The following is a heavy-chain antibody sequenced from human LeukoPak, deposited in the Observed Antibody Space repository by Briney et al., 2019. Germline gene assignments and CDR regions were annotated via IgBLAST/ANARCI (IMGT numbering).Heavy chain of an antibody. J-gene: IGHJ6*02. D-gene: IGHD4-11*01. V-gene: IGHV3-23*01. CDR1: GVTFRSYA. Sequence: GGSLRLSCAASGVTFRSYAMSWVRQAPGKGLEWVSAISASGGSTYYADSVKGRFTISRDNSKKTLYLQMNSLRAEDTAVYYCAKVSGDYSNYVGYFYYYGMDVWGQGNTVTVSS. CDR3: AKVSGDYSNYVGYFYYYGMDV. CDR2: ISASGGST.